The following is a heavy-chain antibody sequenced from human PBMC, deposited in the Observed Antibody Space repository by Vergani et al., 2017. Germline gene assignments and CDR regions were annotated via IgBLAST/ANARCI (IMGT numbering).Heavy chain of an antibody. V-gene: IGHV4-39*01. Sequence: QLQLQESGPGLVKPSATLSLTCSVSGSSIRSSNYYWGWIRQPPGKGLEWSASIYYSGSTYYNPSLKSRVTLFVDTSKNQFSLKLSSVTAADTAVYFCARHSTVEWLVKLGWIDPWGQGILVTVSS. J-gene: IGHJ5*02. CDR1: GSSIRSSNYY. CDR2: IYYSGST. D-gene: IGHD6-19*01. CDR3: ARHSTVEWLVKLGWIDP.